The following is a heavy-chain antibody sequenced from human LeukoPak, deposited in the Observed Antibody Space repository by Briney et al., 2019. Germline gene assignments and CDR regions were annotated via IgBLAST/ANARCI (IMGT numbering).Heavy chain of an antibody. D-gene: IGHD6-6*01. V-gene: IGHV1-46*01. Sequence: ASVKVSCKASGYTLSNYYIHWVRQAPGQGLEWMGIINCSGGSTTYAQKFQGRVTMTRDTSTSTVYMEMSSLRSEDTAVYYCARSGEFSTSSDIWGQGTMVTFSS. CDR3: ARSGEFSTSSDI. CDR2: INCSGGST. J-gene: IGHJ3*02. CDR1: GYTLSNYY.